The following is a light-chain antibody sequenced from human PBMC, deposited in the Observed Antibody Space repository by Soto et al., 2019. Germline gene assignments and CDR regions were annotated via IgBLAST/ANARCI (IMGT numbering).Light chain of an antibody. V-gene: IGKV3-20*01. CDR3: QQYGSSPRT. CDR1: QSVSSSH. Sequence: EIVLTQSPVTLSLSPGERATLSCRASQSVSSSHLAWYHQKPGQAPRLLISGASSRATGIPDRFTGSGSGTDFTLTISRLEPEDFAVYYCQQYGSSPRTFGQGTKVDIK. J-gene: IGKJ1*01. CDR2: GAS.